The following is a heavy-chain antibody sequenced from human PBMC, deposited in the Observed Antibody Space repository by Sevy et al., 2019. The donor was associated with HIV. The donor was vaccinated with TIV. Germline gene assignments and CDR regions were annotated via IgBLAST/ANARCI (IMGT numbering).Heavy chain of an antibody. J-gene: IGHJ5*02. CDR2: IHYSGST. V-gene: IGHV4-59*01. CDR1: GGSISDYY. D-gene: IGHD6-19*01. Sequence: SETLSLTCTVSGGSISDYYWNWIRQPPGKGLEWFGYIHYSGSTNYNPSLKSRVTISVDTSKDQFSLKLTSVTAADTAVYYCARATRPVANWFDPWGQGTLVTVSS. CDR3: ARATRPVANWFDP.